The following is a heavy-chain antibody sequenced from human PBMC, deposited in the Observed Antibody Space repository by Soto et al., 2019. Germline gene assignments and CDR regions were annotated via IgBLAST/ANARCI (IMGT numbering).Heavy chain of an antibody. Sequence: QAGGSLRLSCAASGFTFSTYVMHWVRQAPGKGLEWLAVVSIDGSKQYSADSVSGRFTISRDNSRNTMSLQMSSLRAEDTAMYYCVKDVGTIYDVLNKPFDCWGQGTQVTVSS. J-gene: IGHJ5*01. CDR1: GFTFSTYV. CDR2: VSIDGSKQ. V-gene: IGHV3-30*18. CDR3: VKDVGTIYDVLNKPFDC. D-gene: IGHD3-16*01.